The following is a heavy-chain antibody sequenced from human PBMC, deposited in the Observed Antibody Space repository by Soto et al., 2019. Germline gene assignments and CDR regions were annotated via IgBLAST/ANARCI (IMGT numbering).Heavy chain of an antibody. CDR2: RYYRSNWYT. Sequence: SQTLSLTCAISGDSVSSNKAAWNWIRQSPSRGLEWLGRRYYRSNWYTDYAASVKGRININPDTSKNQFSLQLNSVSPEDTAVYSCARDYQRANPSFFDYWGQGILVTVSS. CDR3: ARDYQRANPSFFDY. CDR1: GDSVSSNKAA. J-gene: IGHJ4*02. V-gene: IGHV6-1*01. D-gene: IGHD1-26*01.